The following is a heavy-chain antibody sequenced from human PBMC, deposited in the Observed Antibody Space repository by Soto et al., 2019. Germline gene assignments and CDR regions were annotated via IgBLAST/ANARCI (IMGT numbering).Heavy chain of an antibody. J-gene: IGHJ4*02. CDR1: GYIFSDYY. CDR2: IDPRNGGT. D-gene: IGHD2-21*01. V-gene: IGHV1-2*02. CDR3: ARVLYRNGIHA. Sequence: QVQLVQSGSDVKKPGASFTVSCKASGYIFSDYYIHWVRQAPGQGLEWMGWIDPRNGGTKYAQKCQDRLTRTTDTSTSTAFLELRRMRLDDTAVFFCARVLYRNGIHAWGQGTLVTVSS.